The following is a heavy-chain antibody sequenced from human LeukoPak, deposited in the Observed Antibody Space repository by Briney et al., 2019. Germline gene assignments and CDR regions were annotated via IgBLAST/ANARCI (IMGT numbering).Heavy chain of an antibody. CDR3: AKRITVSAGYYLDS. V-gene: IGHV3-23*01. D-gene: IGHD2-8*01. Sequence: GGSLRLSCVGSGFIFSSFAMSWARQAPGKGLEWVSTVSGGGAYTYYADSVKGRFTVSRDDSKSMHFLQMNSLRPEDTALYFCAKRITVSAGYYLDSWGQGTLVTVSS. CDR1: GFIFSSFA. CDR2: VSGGGAYT. J-gene: IGHJ4*02.